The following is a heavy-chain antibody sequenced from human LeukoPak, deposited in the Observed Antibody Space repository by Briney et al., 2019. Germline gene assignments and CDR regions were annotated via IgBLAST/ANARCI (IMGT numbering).Heavy chain of an antibody. J-gene: IGHJ6*02. Sequence: GGSLRLSCAASGFTFSSYGMHWVRQAPGTGLEWVAVISYDGSNKYCADSVKGRFTISRDNSKNTLYLQMNSLRAEDTAVYYCAKGADYGSGSIYYYGMDVWGQGTTVTVSS. V-gene: IGHV3-30*18. CDR1: GFTFSSYG. D-gene: IGHD3-10*01. CDR2: ISYDGSNK. CDR3: AKGADYGSGSIYYYGMDV.